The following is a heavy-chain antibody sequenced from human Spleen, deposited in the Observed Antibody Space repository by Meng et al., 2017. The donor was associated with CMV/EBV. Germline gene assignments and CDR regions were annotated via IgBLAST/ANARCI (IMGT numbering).Heavy chain of an antibody. CDR1: GFTFSSYW. D-gene: IGHD6-13*01. Sequence: ETLSLTCAASGFTFSSYWMHWVRQAPGKGLVWVSRINSDGSSTSYADSVKGRFTISRDNAKNTLYLQMNSLRAEDTAVYYCARDIAIAAAGIYYFDYWGQGTLVTVSS. J-gene: IGHJ4*02. V-gene: IGHV3-74*01. CDR2: INSDGSST. CDR3: ARDIAIAAAGIYYFDY.